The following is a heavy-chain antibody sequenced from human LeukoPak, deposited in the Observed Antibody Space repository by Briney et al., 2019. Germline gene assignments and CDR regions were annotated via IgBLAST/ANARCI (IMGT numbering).Heavy chain of an antibody. CDR3: ARDAHDYGDYVFDY. J-gene: IGHJ4*02. D-gene: IGHD4-17*01. CDR2: INAGNGNT. Sequence: ASVTVSCKASGYTFTSYAMHWVRQAPGQRLKWMGWINAGNGNTKYSQKFQGRVTITRDTSASTAYMELSSLRSEDTAVYYCARDAHDYGDYVFDYWGQGTLVTVSS. V-gene: IGHV1-3*01. CDR1: GYTFTSYA.